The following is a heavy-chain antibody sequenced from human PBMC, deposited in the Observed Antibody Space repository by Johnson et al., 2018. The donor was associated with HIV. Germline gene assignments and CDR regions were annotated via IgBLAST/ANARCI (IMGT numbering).Heavy chain of an antibody. CDR3: ATGVGAKTLTDAFDV. CDR1: GFTFISYA. D-gene: IGHD1-26*01. J-gene: IGHJ3*01. V-gene: IGHV3-30-3*01. CDR2: ISYDGSNK. Sequence: QVQLVESGGGVVQPGRSLRLSCAASGFTFISYAMHWVRQAPGKGLEWVAVISYDGSNKYYADSVKGRFTISRDNSKNTLYVQMNSLRDEDTAVYYCATGVGAKTLTDAFDVWGQGTVVIVSS.